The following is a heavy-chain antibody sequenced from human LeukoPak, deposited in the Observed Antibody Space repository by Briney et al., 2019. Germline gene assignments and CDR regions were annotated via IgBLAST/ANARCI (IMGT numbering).Heavy chain of an antibody. CDR2: INHSGST. CDR1: GGSFSGYY. J-gene: IGHJ6*03. Sequence: SETLSLTCAVYGGSFSGYYWSWIRQPPGKGLEWIGEINHSGSTNYNPSLKSRVTISVDTSKNQFSLKLSSVTAADTAVYYCARVSASTSWGYYYMAVWGKGTTFTIPS. D-gene: IGHD2-2*01. V-gene: IGHV4-34*01. CDR3: ARVSASTSWGYYYMAV.